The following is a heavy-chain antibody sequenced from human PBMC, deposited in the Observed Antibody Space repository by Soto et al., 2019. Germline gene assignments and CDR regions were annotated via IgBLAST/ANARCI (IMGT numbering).Heavy chain of an antibody. Sequence: PGGSLRLSCAASGFTVSTKYMSWVRQAPGKGLEWVSVIYSGGSTFYADSVRGRFTISRDNSKNTVNLQMNSLRAEDTAVYYCARSFCLDAVRCNWFDPWGQGTLVTVSS. CDR2: IYSGGST. V-gene: IGHV3-66*01. D-gene: IGHD2-8*01. CDR1: GFTVSTKY. J-gene: IGHJ5*02. CDR3: ARSFCLDAVRCNWFDP.